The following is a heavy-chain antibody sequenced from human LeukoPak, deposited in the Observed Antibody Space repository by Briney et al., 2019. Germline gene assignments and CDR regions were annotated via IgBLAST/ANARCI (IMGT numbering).Heavy chain of an antibody. CDR3: ATRYRYFDWLYNFDY. V-gene: IGHV1-18*01. CDR2: ISTYNGNT. CDR1: GYTFTSYG. J-gene: IGHJ4*02. D-gene: IGHD3-9*01. Sequence: GASVKVSCKASGYTFTSYGISWVRQAPGQGLEWMGWISTYNGNTHYAQKFQGRVTMTEDTSTDTAYMELSSLRSEDTAVYYCATRYRYFDWLYNFDYWGQGTLATVSS.